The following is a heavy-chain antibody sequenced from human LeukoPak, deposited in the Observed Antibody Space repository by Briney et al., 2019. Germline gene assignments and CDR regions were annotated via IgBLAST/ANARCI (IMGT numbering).Heavy chain of an antibody. CDR1: GYTFSGYY. CDR2: IIPIFGTA. V-gene: IGHV1-69*06. Sequence: ASVKVSCKASGYTFSGYYMHWVRQAPGQGLEWMGGIIPIFGTANYAQKFQGRVTITADKSTSTAYMELSSLRSEDTAVYYCARDTALGYSSSWYPTGEDAFGIWGQGTMVTVSS. CDR3: ARDTALGYSSSWYPTGEDAFGI. J-gene: IGHJ3*02. D-gene: IGHD6-13*01.